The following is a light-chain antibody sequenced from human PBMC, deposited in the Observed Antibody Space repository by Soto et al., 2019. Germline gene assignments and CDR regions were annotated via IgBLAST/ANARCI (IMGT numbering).Light chain of an antibody. CDR1: QSVTTN. V-gene: IGKV3-15*01. CDR2: GAS. Sequence: EKVMTQSPATLSVTPGEGATLSCRASQSVTTNLAWYQQKPGQAPRLLIYGASTRATNIPARFSGSGSETEFTLDISSVQSEDFAVYFCQQYNNWPLTFGGGTVVEIK. CDR3: QQYNNWPLT. J-gene: IGKJ4*01.